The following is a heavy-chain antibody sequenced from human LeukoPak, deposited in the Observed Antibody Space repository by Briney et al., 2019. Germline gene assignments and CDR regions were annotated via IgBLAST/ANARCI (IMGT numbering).Heavy chain of an antibody. CDR2: IYYSGST. Sequence: SETLSLTCTVSGGSISSGGYYWSWIRQHPGKGLEWIGYIYYSGSTYYNPSLKSRVTISVDTSKNQYSLKLSSVTAADTAVYYCARTVDTAMAAIIFDYWGQGTLVTVSS. CDR3: ARTVDTAMAAIIFDY. J-gene: IGHJ4*02. V-gene: IGHV4-31*03. CDR1: GGSISSGGYY. D-gene: IGHD5-18*01.